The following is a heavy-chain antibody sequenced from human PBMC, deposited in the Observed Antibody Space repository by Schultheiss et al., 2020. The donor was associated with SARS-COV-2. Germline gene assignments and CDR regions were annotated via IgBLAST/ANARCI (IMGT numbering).Heavy chain of an antibody. J-gene: IGHJ6*02. V-gene: IGHV4-30-4*01. CDR1: GGSISSGDYY. CDR3: ARVSYNWILLYYYGMDV. D-gene: IGHD1-1*01. Sequence: SETLSLTCTVSGGSISSGDYYWSWIRQPPGKGLEWIGYIYYSGSTYYNPSLKSRVTISVDTSKNQFSLKLSSVTAADTAVYYCARVSYNWILLYYYGMDVWGQGTTVTVSS. CDR2: IYYSGST.